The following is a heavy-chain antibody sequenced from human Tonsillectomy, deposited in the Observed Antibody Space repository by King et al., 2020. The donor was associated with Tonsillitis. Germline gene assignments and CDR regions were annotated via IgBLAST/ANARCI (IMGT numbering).Heavy chain of an antibody. CDR3: ARVGNDFWSGRFYGMDV. V-gene: IGHV4-4*02. D-gene: IGHD3-3*01. CDR2: IYHRGSI. J-gene: IGHJ6*02. Sequence: QLQESGPGLVKSSGTLSLTCAVSVGYISSSNWWSWVRQPPGKGLEWIGEIYHRGSINYNPSLKSRDTISVDKAKNQFSLKLSSVTAADTAVYYCARVGNDFWSGRFYGMDVWGQGTTVTVS. CDR1: VGYISSSNW.